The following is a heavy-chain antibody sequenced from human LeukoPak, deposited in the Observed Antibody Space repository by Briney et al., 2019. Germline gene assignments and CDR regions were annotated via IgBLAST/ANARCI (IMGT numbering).Heavy chain of an antibody. CDR1: GGSFSGYY. CDR2: INHSGST. V-gene: IGHV4-34*01. CDR3: ARGKRVYYDSSGYSAFDY. J-gene: IGHJ4*02. Sequence: PPETLSLTCAVYGGSFSGYYWSWIRQPPGKGLEWIGEINHSGSTNYNPSLKSRVTISVDTSKNQFSLKLSSVTAADTAVYYCARGKRVYYDSSGYSAFDYWGQGTLVTVSS. D-gene: IGHD3-22*01.